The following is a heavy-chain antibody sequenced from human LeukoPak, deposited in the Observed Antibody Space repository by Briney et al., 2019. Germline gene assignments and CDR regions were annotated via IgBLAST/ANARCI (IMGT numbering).Heavy chain of an antibody. CDR3: ARSITMVRGVIRSYYYMDV. J-gene: IGHJ6*03. V-gene: IGHV4-59*01. Sequence: SETLSLTCTVSGGSISSYYWSWIRQPPGKGLEWIGYIYYSGSTNYNPSLKSRVTISVDTSKNQFSLKLSSVTAADTAVYYCARSITMVRGVIRSYYYMDVWGKETTVTVSS. CDR2: IYYSGST. CDR1: GGSISSYY. D-gene: IGHD3-10*01.